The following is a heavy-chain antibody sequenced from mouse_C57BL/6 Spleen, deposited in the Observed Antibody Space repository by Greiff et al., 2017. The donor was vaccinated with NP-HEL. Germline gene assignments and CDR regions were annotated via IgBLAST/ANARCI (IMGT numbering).Heavy chain of an antibody. CDR3: AREYGSSWDAMDY. J-gene: IGHJ4*01. CDR2: IHPNSGST. D-gene: IGHD1-1*01. Sequence: QVQLQQPGAELVKPGASVKLSCKASGYTFTSYWMHWVKQRPGQGLEWIGMIHPNSGSTNYNEKFKSKATLTVDKSSSTAYMQLSSLTSEDCAVYYCAREYGSSWDAMDYWVQGTSVTVSS. V-gene: IGHV1-64*01. CDR1: GYTFTSYW.